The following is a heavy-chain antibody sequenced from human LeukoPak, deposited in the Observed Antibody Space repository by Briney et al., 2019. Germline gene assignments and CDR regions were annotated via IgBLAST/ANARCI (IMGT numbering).Heavy chain of an antibody. CDR3: AKDREFEGIVGATFDY. D-gene: IGHD1-26*01. CDR2: ISYDGSNK. CDR1: GFTFSSYG. Sequence: GGSLRLSCAASGFTFSSYGMHWVRQAPGKGLEWVAVISYDGSNKYYADSVKGRFTISRDNSKNTLYLQMNSLRAEDTAVYCCAKDREFEGIVGATFDYWGQGTLVTVSS. V-gene: IGHV3-30*18. J-gene: IGHJ4*02.